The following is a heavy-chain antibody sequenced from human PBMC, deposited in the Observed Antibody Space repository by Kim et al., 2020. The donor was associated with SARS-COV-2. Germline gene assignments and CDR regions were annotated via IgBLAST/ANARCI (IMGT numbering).Heavy chain of an antibody. D-gene: IGHD2-2*01. CDR3: ARVSDAEAFDI. CDR1: GGSISSYY. Sequence: SETLSLTCTVSGGSISSYYWSWIRQPPGKGLEWIGYIYYSGSTNYNPSLKSRVTISVDTSKNQFSLKLSSVTAADTAVYYCARVSDAEAFDIWGQGTMVTVSS. J-gene: IGHJ3*02. V-gene: IGHV4-59*01. CDR2: IYYSGST.